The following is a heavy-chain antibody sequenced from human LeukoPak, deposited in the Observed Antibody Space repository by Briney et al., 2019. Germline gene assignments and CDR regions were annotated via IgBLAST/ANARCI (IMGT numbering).Heavy chain of an antibody. J-gene: IGHJ4*02. CDR2: IRYDGSNK. D-gene: IGHD5-12*01. V-gene: IGHV3-30*02. CDR3: AKVNKGGYDSFDY. CDR1: GFTFSTYG. Sequence: GGSLRLSCAASGFTFSTYGMHWVRQAPGKGLEWVAFIRYDGSNKYHADSVKGRFTISRDNSKNTLYLQMNSLRPEDTAVYYCAKVNKGGYDSFDYWGQGTLVTASS.